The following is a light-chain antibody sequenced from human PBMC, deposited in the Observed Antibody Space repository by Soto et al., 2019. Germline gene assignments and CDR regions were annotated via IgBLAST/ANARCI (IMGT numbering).Light chain of an antibody. CDR3: CSYAGSSTV. CDR2: EGS. J-gene: IGLJ2*01. Sequence: QSALTQPASVSGSPGQSITISCTGTSSDVGSYNLVSWYQQHPGKAPKLMIYEGSKRPSGVSNRFSGSKSGNTAYLTISGLHAEDEADYYCCSYAGSSTVFGGGTQLTVL. CDR1: SSDVGSYNL. V-gene: IGLV2-23*01.